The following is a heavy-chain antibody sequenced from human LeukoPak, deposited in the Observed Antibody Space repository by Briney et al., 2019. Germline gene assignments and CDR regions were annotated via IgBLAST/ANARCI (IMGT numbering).Heavy chain of an antibody. J-gene: IGHJ6*04. CDR1: GFTFSSYE. CDR2: ISSSGGTI. CDR3: ARYGSGSYYTSSPYYGMDV. Sequence: GGSLRLSCAASGFTFSSYEMNWVRQAPGKGLEWVSYISSSGGTIYYADSVKGRFTISRDNAKNSLYLQMNSLRAEDTAVYYCARYGSGSYYTSSPYYGMDVWGKGTTVTVSS. D-gene: IGHD3-10*01. V-gene: IGHV3-48*03.